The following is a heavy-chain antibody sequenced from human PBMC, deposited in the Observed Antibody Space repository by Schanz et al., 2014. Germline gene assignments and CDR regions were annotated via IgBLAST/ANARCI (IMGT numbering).Heavy chain of an antibody. CDR1: GGSFSGYY. CDR2: INHSGSS. V-gene: IGHV4-34*01. J-gene: IGHJ4*01. Sequence: QVQLQQWGAGLLKPSETLSLTCAVYGGSFSGYYWSWIRQPPGKGLEWIGEINHSGSSHYNPSLKSRVAISVDTSKTQFSLKLSSVTAADTAVYYCARGEWSTSQFDYWGHGTLVTVSS. CDR3: ARGEWSTSQFDY. D-gene: IGHD2-2*01.